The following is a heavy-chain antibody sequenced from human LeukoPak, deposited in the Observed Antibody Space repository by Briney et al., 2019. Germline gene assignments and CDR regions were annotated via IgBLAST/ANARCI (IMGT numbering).Heavy chain of an antibody. J-gene: IGHJ6*02. D-gene: IGHD2-2*02. V-gene: IGHV1-18*01. Sequence: ASVKVSCKASGYTFTSYGTSWVRQAPGQGLEWMGWISAYNGNTNYAQKLQGRVTMTTDTSTSTAYMELRSLRSDDTAVYYCASFSCSSTSCYSPYYYYGMDVWGQGTTVTASS. CDR3: ASFSCSSTSCYSPYYYYGMDV. CDR1: GYTFTSYG. CDR2: ISAYNGNT.